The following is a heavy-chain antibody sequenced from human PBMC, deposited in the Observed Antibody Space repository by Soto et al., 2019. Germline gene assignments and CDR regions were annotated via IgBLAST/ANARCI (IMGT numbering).Heavy chain of an antibody. CDR1: GFTFSSYA. V-gene: IGHV3-30-3*01. J-gene: IGHJ6*02. CDR2: ISYDGSNK. Sequence: LRLSCAASGFTFSSYAMHWVRQAPGKGLEWVAVISYDGSNKYYADSVKGRFTISRDNSKNTLYLQMNSLRAEDTAVYYCARELPITIFGVVTHYYYYGLDVWGQGTTVTVSS. CDR3: ARELPITIFGVVTHYYYYGLDV. D-gene: IGHD3-3*01.